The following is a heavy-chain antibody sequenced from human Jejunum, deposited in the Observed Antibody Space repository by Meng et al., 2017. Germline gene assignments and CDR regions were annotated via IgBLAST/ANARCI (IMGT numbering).Heavy chain of an antibody. J-gene: IGHJ4*02. CDR2: IWYEGSRR. CDR1: GYRFSGYG. Sequence: GESLKISCEATGYRFSGYGMHWVRRAPGKGLEWVAVIWYEGSRRYYGDSVKGRFTISRDDSRDTLYLQMNSLRAEDTAVYYCARDSGVVTPILDYWGQGTLVTVSS. CDR3: ARDSGVVTPILDY. D-gene: IGHD2-21*02. V-gene: IGHV3-33*01.